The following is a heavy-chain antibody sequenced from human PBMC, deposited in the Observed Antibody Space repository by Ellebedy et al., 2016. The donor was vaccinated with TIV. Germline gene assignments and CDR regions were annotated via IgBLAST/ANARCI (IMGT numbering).Heavy chain of an antibody. CDR2: IRSKANSYAT. D-gene: IGHD3-9*01. CDR3: TRGVEYDILTGYYYYGMDV. V-gene: IGHV3-73*01. CDR1: GFTFSGSA. Sequence: GGFLRLSXAASGFTFSGSAMHWVRQASGKGLEWVGRIRSKANSYATAYAASVKGRFTISRDDSKNTAYLQMNSLKTEDTAVYYCTRGVEYDILTGYYYYGMDVWGQGTTVTVSS. J-gene: IGHJ6*02.